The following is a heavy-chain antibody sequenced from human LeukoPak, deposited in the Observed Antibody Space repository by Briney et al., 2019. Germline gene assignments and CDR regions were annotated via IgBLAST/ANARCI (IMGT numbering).Heavy chain of an antibody. J-gene: IGHJ4*02. CDR2: ISGSGDST. D-gene: IGHD6-13*01. Sequence: GGSLRLSCVASGFTFKNYGMHWVRQAPGKGLEWVSTISGSGDSTYYADSVKGRFTISRDNSKNTLFLQMNSLRAEDTAMYYCAKVRLRAAANKGYWGQGTLVTVSS. CDR3: AKVRLRAAANKGY. CDR1: GFTFKNYG. V-gene: IGHV3-23*01.